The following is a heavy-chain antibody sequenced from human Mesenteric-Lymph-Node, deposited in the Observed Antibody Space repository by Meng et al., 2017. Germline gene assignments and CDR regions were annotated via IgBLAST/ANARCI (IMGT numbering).Heavy chain of an antibody. CDR1: GGSISSGSYY. J-gene: IGHJ5*02. V-gene: IGHV4-61*02. Sequence: LRLSCTVSGGSISSGSYYWSWIRQPAGKGLEWIGRIYTSGSTNYNPSLKSRVTMSVDTSKNQFSLKLSSVTAADTAVYYCARGHSGYDWAWFDPWGQGTLVTVSS. D-gene: IGHD5-12*01. CDR2: IYTSGST. CDR3: ARGHSGYDWAWFDP.